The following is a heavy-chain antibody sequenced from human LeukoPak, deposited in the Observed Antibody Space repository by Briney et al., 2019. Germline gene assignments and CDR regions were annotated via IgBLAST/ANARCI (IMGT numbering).Heavy chain of an antibody. V-gene: IGHV3-23*01. D-gene: IGHD3-16*01. Sequence: PGGSLRLSCAASGFTFSTYAMGWVRLGPGQGLELVSSIFGSGASTYYADSVKGRFTISRDNSKNTLYLQMNSLRAEDTAVYYCAQDTKQWGSYGYWGQGTLVTVSS. CDR1: GFTFSTYA. J-gene: IGHJ4*02. CDR3: AQDTKQWGSYGY. CDR2: IFGSGAST.